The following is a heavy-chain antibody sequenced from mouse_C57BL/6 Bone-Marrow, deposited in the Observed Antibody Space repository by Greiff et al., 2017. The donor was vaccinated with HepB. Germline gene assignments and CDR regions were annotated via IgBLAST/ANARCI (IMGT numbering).Heavy chain of an antibody. V-gene: IGHV7-3*01. CDR2: IRNKANGYTT. D-gene: IGHD1-1*01. CDR1: GFTFTDYY. Sequence: DVMLVESGGGLVQPGGSLSLSCAASGFTFTDYYMSWVRQPPGKALEWLGFIRNKANGYTTEYSASVKGRFTISRDNSQSILYLQMNALRAEDSATYYCGRYPIYYYGSHYFDYWGQGTTLTVSS. CDR3: GRYPIYYYGSHYFDY. J-gene: IGHJ2*01.